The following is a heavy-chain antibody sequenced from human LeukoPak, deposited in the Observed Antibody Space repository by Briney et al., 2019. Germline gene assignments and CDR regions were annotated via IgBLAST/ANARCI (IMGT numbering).Heavy chain of an antibody. CDR1: GFTVSSNY. V-gene: IGHV3-66*02. D-gene: IGHD5-18*01. Sequence: GGSLRLSCAASGFTVSSNYMSWVRQAPGKGLEWVSVIYSGGSTYYADSVKGRFTISRDNSKNTLYLQMNSLRAEDTAVYYCARISGYSYVPYYFGYWGQGTLVTVSS. CDR3: ARISGYSYVPYYFGY. J-gene: IGHJ4*02. CDR2: IYSGGST.